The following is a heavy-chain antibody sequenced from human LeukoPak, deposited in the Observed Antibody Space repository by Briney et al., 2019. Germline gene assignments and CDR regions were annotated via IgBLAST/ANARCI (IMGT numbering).Heavy chain of an antibody. CDR2: INHSGST. CDR1: GGSFSGYY. CDR3: ATSAPGITVAGAFDY. Sequence: PSETLSLTCAVYGGSFSGYYWSWIRQPPGKGLEWIGEINHSGSTNYNPSLKSRVTISVDTSKSQFSLKLNSVTAADTAVYYCATSAPGITVAGAFDYWGQGILVTVSS. J-gene: IGHJ4*02. V-gene: IGHV4-34*01. D-gene: IGHD6-19*01.